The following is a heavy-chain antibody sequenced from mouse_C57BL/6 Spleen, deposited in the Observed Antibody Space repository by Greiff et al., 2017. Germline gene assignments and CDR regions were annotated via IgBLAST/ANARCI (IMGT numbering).Heavy chain of an antibody. CDR3: TTSSPTSLIGDYAMDY. CDR2: IDPENGDT. J-gene: IGHJ4*01. Sequence: VQLQQSGAELVRPGASVKLSCTASGFNIKDDYMHWVKQRPEQGLEWIGWIDPENGDTEYASKFQGKATITADTSSNTAYLQLTSLTSEDTAVYYCTTSSPTSLIGDYAMDYWGQGTTVTVSS. D-gene: IGHD2-10*01. V-gene: IGHV14-4*01. CDR1: GFNIKDDY.